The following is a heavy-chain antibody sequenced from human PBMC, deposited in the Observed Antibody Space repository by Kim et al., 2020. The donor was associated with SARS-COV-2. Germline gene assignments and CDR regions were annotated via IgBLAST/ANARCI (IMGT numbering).Heavy chain of an antibody. D-gene: IGHD6-13*01. V-gene: IGHV3-30*02. J-gene: IGHJ6*02. Sequence: YGDSVKGRLTISRDNSKNTLYLQMNSLRTEDTAVYYCAKDLAAGYYYGMDVWGQGTTVTVS. CDR3: AKDLAAGYYYGMDV.